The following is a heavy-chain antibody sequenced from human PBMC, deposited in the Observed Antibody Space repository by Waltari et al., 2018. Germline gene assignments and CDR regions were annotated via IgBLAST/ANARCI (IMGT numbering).Heavy chain of an antibody. Sequence: QVQLQQWGAGLLKPSETLSLTCAVYGGSFSGYYWSWIRQPPGKGLEWIGEINHSGSTNYNPSLKSRVTISVDTSKNQCSLKLSSVTAADTAVYYCARGGIAARLGYWGQGTLVTVSS. V-gene: IGHV4-34*01. CDR2: INHSGST. CDR3: ARGGIAARLGY. D-gene: IGHD6-6*01. J-gene: IGHJ4*02. CDR1: GGSFSGYY.